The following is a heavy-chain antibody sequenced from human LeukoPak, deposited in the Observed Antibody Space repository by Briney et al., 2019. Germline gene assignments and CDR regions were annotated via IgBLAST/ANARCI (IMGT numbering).Heavy chain of an antibody. CDR1: GGTFSSYA. D-gene: IGHD3-9*01. V-gene: IGHV1-69*13. CDR3: ARYILTGYYTDDGYNWFDP. J-gene: IGHJ5*02. Sequence: ASVKVSCKASGGTFSSYAISWVRQAPGQGLAWMGGIIPIFGTANYAQKFQGRVTITADESTSTAYMELSSLRSEDTAVYYCARYILTGYYTDDGYNWFDPWGQGTLVTVSS. CDR2: IIPIFGTA.